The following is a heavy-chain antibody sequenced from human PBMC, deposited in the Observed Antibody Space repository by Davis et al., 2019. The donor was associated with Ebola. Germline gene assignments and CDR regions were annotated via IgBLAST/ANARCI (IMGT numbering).Heavy chain of an antibody. CDR1: GFIFSVYG. CDR2: ISYDGSNK. Sequence: GESLKISCEVSGFIFSVYGMHWVRQAPGKGLEWVAVISYDGSNKYYADSVKGRFTISRDNSKNTLYLQMNSLRAEDTAVYYCAKDWAAAVAGDYWGQGTLVTVSS. V-gene: IGHV3-30*18. CDR3: AKDWAAAVAGDY. J-gene: IGHJ4*02. D-gene: IGHD6-19*01.